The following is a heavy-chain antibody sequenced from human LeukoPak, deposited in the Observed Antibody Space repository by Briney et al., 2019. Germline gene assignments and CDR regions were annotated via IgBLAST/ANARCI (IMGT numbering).Heavy chain of an antibody. CDR3: AKDGGGGIAGWGWGGPYYYYYGMDV. Sequence: GGSLRLSCAASGFTFSSYGMHWVRQAPGKGLEWVAVISYDGSNKYYADSVKGRFTISRDNSKNTLYLQMNSLGAEDTAVYYCAKDGGGGIAGWGWGGPYYYYYGMDVWGQGTTVTVSS. D-gene: IGHD6-13*01. CDR1: GFTFSSYG. J-gene: IGHJ6*02. CDR2: ISYDGSNK. V-gene: IGHV3-30*18.